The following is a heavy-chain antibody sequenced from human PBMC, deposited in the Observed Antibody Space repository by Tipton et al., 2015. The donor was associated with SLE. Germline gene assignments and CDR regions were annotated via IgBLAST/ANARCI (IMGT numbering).Heavy chain of an antibody. J-gene: IGHJ2*01. V-gene: IGHV1-18*01. CDR2: ISAYNGNT. D-gene: IGHD5-18*01. CDR1: GYTFTSYG. Sequence: QLVQSGPEVKKPGASVKVSCKASGYTFTSYGISWVRQAPGQGLEWMGWISAYNGNTNYAQKLKGRVTMTTDTPTSTAYMELRSLRSDDTAVYYCARESPGGSYGYPSLRYFDLWGRGTLVTVSS. CDR3: ARESPGGSYGYPSLRYFDL.